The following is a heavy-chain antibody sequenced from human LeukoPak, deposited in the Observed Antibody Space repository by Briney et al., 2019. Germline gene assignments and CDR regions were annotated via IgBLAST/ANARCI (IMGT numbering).Heavy chain of an antibody. D-gene: IGHD6-19*01. CDR1: GFTFDDYA. J-gene: IGHJ5*02. Sequence: GRSLRLSCAASGFTFDDYAMHWVRQAPGKGLEWASGISWNSGSIGYADSVKGRFTISRDNAKNSLYLQMNSLRAEDTALYYCAKDAVAVAGIGWFDPWGQGTLVTVSS. V-gene: IGHV3-9*01. CDR2: ISWNSGSI. CDR3: AKDAVAVAGIGWFDP.